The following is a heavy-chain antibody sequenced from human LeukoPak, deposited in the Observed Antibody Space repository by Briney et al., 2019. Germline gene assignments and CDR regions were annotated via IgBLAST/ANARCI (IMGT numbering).Heavy chain of an antibody. Sequence: GGSLRLSCAASGFTLSSYAMSWVRQAPGKGLEWVSGISGSGDNTYYADSVKGRFTISGDNSKNTLYVQVNSLGTEDTAAYYCAKGSYYDSSGSFYFDYWGQGTLVTVSS. CDR1: GFTLSSYA. CDR2: ISGSGDNT. V-gene: IGHV3-23*01. D-gene: IGHD3-22*01. CDR3: AKGSYYDSSGSFYFDY. J-gene: IGHJ4*02.